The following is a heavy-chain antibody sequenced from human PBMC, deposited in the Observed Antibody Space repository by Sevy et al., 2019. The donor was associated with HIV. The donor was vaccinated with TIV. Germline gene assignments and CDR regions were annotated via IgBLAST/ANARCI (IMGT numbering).Heavy chain of an antibody. D-gene: IGHD3-22*01. Sequence: GGSLRLSCAASGFTFSSYAMSWVRQAPGKGLEWVSAISGSGGSTYYADSVKGRFTISRDNSKNTLYLQMNSLRAEDKAVYYCAKVDSNGYYSVSGFDYWGQGTLVTVSS. CDR1: GFTFSSYA. V-gene: IGHV3-23*01. J-gene: IGHJ4*02. CDR3: AKVDSNGYYSVSGFDY. CDR2: ISGSGGST.